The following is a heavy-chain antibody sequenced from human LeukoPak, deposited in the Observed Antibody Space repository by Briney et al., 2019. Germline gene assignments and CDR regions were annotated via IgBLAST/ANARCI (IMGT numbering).Heavy chain of an antibody. CDR3: ARDSGKGGSYFDY. J-gene: IGHJ4*02. D-gene: IGHD1-26*01. CDR2: IKQDGSEK. Sequence: PGGSLRLSCGASGFSFSSFGMHWVRQAPGKGLEWVANIKQDGSEKYYVDSVKGRFTISRDNAKNSLYLQMNSLRVEDTAVYYCARDSGKGGSYFDYWGQGTLVTVSS. CDR1: GFSFSSFG. V-gene: IGHV3-7*01.